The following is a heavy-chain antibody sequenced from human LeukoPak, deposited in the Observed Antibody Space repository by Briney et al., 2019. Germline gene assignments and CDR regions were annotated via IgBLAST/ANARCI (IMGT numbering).Heavy chain of an antibody. CDR3: ARGGDIVVVPAARKPFDY. CDR1: GFTFSSYA. J-gene: IGHJ4*02. CDR2: ISYDGGDK. Sequence: GRSLRLSCAASGFTFSSYAMHWVRRAPGKGLEWVAVISYDGGDKYYADSVKGRFTISRDSSKNTLDLQMNSLRAEDTAVYYCARGGDIVVVPAARKPFDYWGQGTLVTVSS. D-gene: IGHD2-2*01. V-gene: IGHV3-30*01.